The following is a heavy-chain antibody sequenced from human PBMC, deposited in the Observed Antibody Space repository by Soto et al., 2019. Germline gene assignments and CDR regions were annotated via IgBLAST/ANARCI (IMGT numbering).Heavy chain of an antibody. CDR2: IYPGDSDT. Sequence: PGESLKISCKGSGYSFTSYWIGWVRQMPGKGLEWMGIIYPGDSDTRYSPSFQGQVTISADKSISTAYLQWSSLKASDTAMYYCARKIDRDFWSGRMNWFDPWGQGTLVTVSS. D-gene: IGHD3-3*01. V-gene: IGHV5-51*01. J-gene: IGHJ5*02. CDR1: GYSFTSYW. CDR3: ARKIDRDFWSGRMNWFDP.